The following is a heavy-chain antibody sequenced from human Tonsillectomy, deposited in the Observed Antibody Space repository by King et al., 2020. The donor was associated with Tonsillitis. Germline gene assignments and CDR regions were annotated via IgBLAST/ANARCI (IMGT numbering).Heavy chain of an antibody. CDR2: ISGSGGST. D-gene: IGHD2-2*01. CDR3: AKDRRYCSSTSWYVGNWFDP. J-gene: IGHJ5*02. V-gene: IGHV3-23*04. Sequence: VQLVESGGGLVQPGGSLRLSCAASGFTFSSYAMSWVRQAPGKGLEWVSAISGSGGSTYYADSMTGRFTISRDTYKNTLYLQMNSLRAEDTTVCYCAKDRRYCSSTSWYVGNWFDPWGQGTLVTVSS. CDR1: GFTFSSYA.